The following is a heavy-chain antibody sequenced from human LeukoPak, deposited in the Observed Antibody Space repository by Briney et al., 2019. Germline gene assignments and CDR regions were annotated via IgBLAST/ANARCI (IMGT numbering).Heavy chain of an antibody. J-gene: IGHJ4*02. Sequence: ASETLSLTCTVSGGSISSYYWGWIRQPPGKGLEWIGSIYYSGSTYYNPSLKSRVTISVDTSKNQFSLKLSSVTAADTAVYYCARVVVPAKIDYWGQGTLVTVSS. CDR3: ARVVVPAKIDY. CDR2: IYYSGST. CDR1: GGSISSYY. D-gene: IGHD2-2*01. V-gene: IGHV4-39*01.